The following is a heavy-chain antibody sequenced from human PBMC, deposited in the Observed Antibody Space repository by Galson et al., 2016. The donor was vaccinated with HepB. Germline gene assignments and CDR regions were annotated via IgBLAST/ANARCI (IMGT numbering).Heavy chain of an antibody. CDR1: GFTLSNYW. V-gene: IGHV3-74*01. Sequence: SLRLSCAASGFTLSNYWMHWVRQAPGKGLVWVSRITSDGSSTNYAEFVEGRFTISRDNAKNTLYLQMNRLRAEDTAVYYCARDRGASTPLDPWGQGTLVTVSS. J-gene: IGHJ5*02. CDR2: ITSDGSST. CDR3: ARDRGASTPLDP. D-gene: IGHD2-2*01.